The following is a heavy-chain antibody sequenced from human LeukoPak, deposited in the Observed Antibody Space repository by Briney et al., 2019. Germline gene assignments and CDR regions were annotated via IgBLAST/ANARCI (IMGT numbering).Heavy chain of an antibody. J-gene: IGHJ5*02. V-gene: IGHV4-34*01. CDR2: INHSGST. CDR3: ARGRLLGYCSGGSCSKYNWFDP. CDR1: GGSLSGYY. D-gene: IGHD2-15*01. Sequence: SETLSLTCAVYGGSLSGYYWSWIRQPPGKGLEWIGEINHSGSTNYNPSLKSRVTISVDTSKNQFSLKLSSVTAADTAVYYCARGRLLGYCSGGSCSKYNWFDPWGQGTLVTVSS.